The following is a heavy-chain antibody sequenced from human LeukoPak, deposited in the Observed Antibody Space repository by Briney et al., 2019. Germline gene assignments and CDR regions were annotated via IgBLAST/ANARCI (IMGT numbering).Heavy chain of an antibody. CDR3: ARDPKWLRSDRANYFDY. J-gene: IGHJ4*02. CDR2: ISSGSSYI. Sequence: GGSLRLSCAASGFTFSSYSMNWVRQAPGKGLEWVSSISSGSSYIYYADSVKGRFTISRDNAKSSLYLQMNSLRAEDTAVYYCARDPKWLRSDRANYFDYWGQGTLVTVSS. CDR1: GFTFSSYS. V-gene: IGHV3-21*01. D-gene: IGHD5-12*01.